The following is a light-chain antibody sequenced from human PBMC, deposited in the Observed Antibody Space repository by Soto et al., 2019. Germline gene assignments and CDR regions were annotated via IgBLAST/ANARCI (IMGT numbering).Light chain of an antibody. Sequence: DIQMTQSPSSVSASVGDRVTITCRANQDLGTWLTWYQHKAGQAPQVLIYSAYILQSGVSSRFSGSGSGTQFTLTISSLQPEDCATYYCQPSNSFPSLFTFGPGTKVHI. V-gene: IGKV1-12*02. CDR3: QPSNSFPSLFT. CDR1: QDLGTW. CDR2: SAY. J-gene: IGKJ3*01.